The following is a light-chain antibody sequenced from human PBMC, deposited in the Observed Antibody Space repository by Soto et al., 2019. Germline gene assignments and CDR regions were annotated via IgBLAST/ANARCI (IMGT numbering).Light chain of an antibody. CDR1: QCISSW. CDR3: HQYNSYPT. J-gene: IGKJ1*01. CDR2: KAS. Sequence: DIQMTQSPSTLSASVGDRVTITCRASQCISSWLAWYQQKPGKAPKPLIYKASILESGVPSRFSGSGSGTEFTLTISSLEPDDFATYYCHQYNSYPTFGQGTKVEIK. V-gene: IGKV1-5*03.